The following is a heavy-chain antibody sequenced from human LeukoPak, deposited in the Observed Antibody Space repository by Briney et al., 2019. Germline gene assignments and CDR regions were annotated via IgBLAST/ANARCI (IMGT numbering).Heavy chain of an antibody. D-gene: IGHD3-3*01. CDR3: ARNPIFGVVHPPDY. CDR2: LYYSGST. CDR1: GDSISRTDSY. V-gene: IGHV4-39*07. Sequence: SETLSLTCTVSGDSISRTDSYRGWIRQPPGKGLEWIGSLYYSGSTNYNPSLKSRVTISVDTSKNQFSLKLSSVTAADTAVYYCARNPIFGVVHPPDYWGQGTLVTVSS. J-gene: IGHJ4*02.